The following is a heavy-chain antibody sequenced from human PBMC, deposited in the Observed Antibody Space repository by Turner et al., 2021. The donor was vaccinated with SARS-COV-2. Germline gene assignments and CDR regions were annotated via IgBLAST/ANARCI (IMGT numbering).Heavy chain of an antibody. D-gene: IGHD3-10*01. CDR1: GFPFRSYG. CDR3: AKDGAPFLLYFGEPTFYFDY. J-gene: IGHJ4*02. Sequence: QVQLVESGGGVVQPGRSLRLSCAASGFPFRSYGMHWVRQAPGKGLEGVAVISYDGSNKYDADSVKGRFTISRDNSKNTLYLQMNSLRAEDTAVYYCAKDGAPFLLYFGEPTFYFDYWGQGTLVTVSS. V-gene: IGHV3-30*18. CDR2: ISYDGSNK.